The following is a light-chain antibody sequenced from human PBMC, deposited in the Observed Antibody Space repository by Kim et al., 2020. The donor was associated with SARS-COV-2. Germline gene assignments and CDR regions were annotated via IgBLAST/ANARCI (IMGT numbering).Light chain of an antibody. CDR2: RAS. V-gene: IGKV1-5*03. Sequence: SASVGDTVTITCRASQTIEMWLAWYQQKPWKAPNLLIYRASSLEGGVPSRFSGSGSGTEFTLTISSLQPDDFATYYCQHYIRFPYTFGQGTKLEI. CDR3: QHYIRFPYT. CDR1: QTIEMW. J-gene: IGKJ2*01.